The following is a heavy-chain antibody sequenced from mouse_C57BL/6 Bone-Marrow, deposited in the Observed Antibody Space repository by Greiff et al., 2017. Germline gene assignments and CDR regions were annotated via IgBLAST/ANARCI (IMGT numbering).Heavy chain of an antibody. V-gene: IGHV1-55*01. D-gene: IGHD3-2*02. CDR2: IYPGSGST. CDR1: GYTFTSYW. J-gene: IGHJ2*01. Sequence: QVQLQQPGAELVKPGASVKMSCKASGYTFTSYWITWVKQRPGQGLEWIGDIYPGSGSTNYYEKFKSKATLTVDTSSSTAYMQLSSLTSEDSAVYYCAREDSSGYCFDYWGQGTTLTVSS. CDR3: AREDSSGYCFDY.